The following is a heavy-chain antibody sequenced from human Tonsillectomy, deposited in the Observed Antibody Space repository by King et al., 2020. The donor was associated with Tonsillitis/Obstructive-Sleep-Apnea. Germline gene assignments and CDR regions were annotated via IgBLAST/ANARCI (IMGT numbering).Heavy chain of an antibody. Sequence: VQLQESGPGLVKPSETLSLTCTVSGGSISSYYWSWIRQPPGKGLEWIGYIYYSGSTNYNPSLKSRVTISVDTSKNQFSLKLSSVTAADTALYYCATMGIQLWLGAFDIWGQGTMVTVSS. CDR1: GGSISSYY. D-gene: IGHD5-18*01. J-gene: IGHJ3*02. CDR2: IYYSGST. CDR3: ATMGIQLWLGAFDI. V-gene: IGHV4-59*08.